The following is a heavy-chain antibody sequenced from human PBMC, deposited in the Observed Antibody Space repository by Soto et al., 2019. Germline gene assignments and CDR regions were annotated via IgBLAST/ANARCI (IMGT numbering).Heavy chain of an antibody. CDR2: LNPGSGDT. Sequence: ASVKVSCKASGYTFTNYDVNWVRQVPGQGLEWMGWLNPGSGDTGYAQKFQGRVTMTRNTSIGTAYMELSSLRSGDTAIYYCARMASFGTLNWFDPWGQGTLVTVSS. V-gene: IGHV1-8*01. D-gene: IGHD3-16*01. CDR3: ARMASFGTLNWFDP. CDR1: GYTFTNYD. J-gene: IGHJ5*02.